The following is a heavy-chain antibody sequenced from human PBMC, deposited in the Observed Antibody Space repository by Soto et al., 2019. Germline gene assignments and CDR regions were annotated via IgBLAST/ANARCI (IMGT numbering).Heavy chain of an antibody. CDR3: ARGGISHWAYFYYMDV. CDR2: TNHPGSI. J-gene: IGHJ6*03. CDR1: GGCFSVYH. V-gene: IGHV4-34*01. D-gene: IGHD2-21*01. Sequence: PSETLSLTCAVSGGCFSVYHGSWILQPPGRGLQWIGETNHPGSINYNPSLKSRVTMSVDTSKNQFSLTLNSVTAADTATYYCARGGISHWAYFYYMDVWDRGTTVTVSS.